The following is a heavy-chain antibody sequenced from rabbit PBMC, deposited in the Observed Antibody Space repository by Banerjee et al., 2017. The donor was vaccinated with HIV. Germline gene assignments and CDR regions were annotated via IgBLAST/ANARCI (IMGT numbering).Heavy chain of an antibody. CDR2: IYGGSSGST. D-gene: IGHD1-1*01. Sequence: QEQLEESGGDLVKPEGSLTLTCKVSGFDLSSYYMSWVRQAPGKGLEWIACIYGGSSGSTYYASWAKGRFTISKTSSTTVTLQMTSLTAADTATYFCARRDISGSYYMGFKLWGQGTLVTVS. J-gene: IGHJ4*01. CDR1: GFDLSSYY. CDR3: ARRDISGSYYMGFKL. V-gene: IGHV1S45*01.